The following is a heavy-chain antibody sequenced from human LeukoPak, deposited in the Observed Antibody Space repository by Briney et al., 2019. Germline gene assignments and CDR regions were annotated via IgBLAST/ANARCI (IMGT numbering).Heavy chain of an antibody. J-gene: IGHJ4*02. V-gene: IGHV1-2*02. Sequence: ASVKVSCKASGYTFTGNYMHWVRQAPGQGLEWMGWINPNSGGTNYAQKFQGRVTMTRDTSISTAYMELSRLRSDDTAVYYCARGGTYSSSWTWDYWGQGTLVTVSS. CDR3: ARGGTYSSSWTWDY. CDR2: INPNSGGT. CDR1: GYTFTGNY. D-gene: IGHD6-13*01.